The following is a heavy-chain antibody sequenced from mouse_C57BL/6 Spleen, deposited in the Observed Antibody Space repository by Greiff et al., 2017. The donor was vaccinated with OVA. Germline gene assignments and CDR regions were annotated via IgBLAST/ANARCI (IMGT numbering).Heavy chain of an antibody. Sequence: DVMLVESGGDLVKPGGSLKLSCAASGFTFSSYGMSWVRQTPDKRLEWVATISSGGSYTYYPDSVKGRFTISRDNAKNTLYLQMSSLKSEDTAMYYCASDDYDGAWFAYWGQGTLVTVSA. J-gene: IGHJ3*01. CDR2: ISSGGSYT. CDR3: ASDDYDGAWFAY. CDR1: GFTFSSYG. V-gene: IGHV5-6*02. D-gene: IGHD2-4*01.